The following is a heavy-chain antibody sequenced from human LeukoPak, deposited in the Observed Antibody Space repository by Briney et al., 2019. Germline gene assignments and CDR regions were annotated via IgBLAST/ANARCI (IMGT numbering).Heavy chain of an antibody. D-gene: IGHD6-13*01. CDR1: GFTFSSYA. CDR3: AKDPKGIAAAAYYYYGMDV. V-gene: IGHV3-23*01. CDR2: ISGSGRST. J-gene: IGHJ6*02. Sequence: GGSLRLSCAASGFTFSSYAMSWVRQAPGKGLEWVSAISGSGRSTYYADSVKGRFTISRDTSKNTLYLQMNSLRAEDTAVYYCAKDPKGIAAAAYYYYGMDVWGQGTTVTVSS.